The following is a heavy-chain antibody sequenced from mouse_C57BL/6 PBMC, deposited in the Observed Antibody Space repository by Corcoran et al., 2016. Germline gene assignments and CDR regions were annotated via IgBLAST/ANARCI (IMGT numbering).Heavy chain of an antibody. J-gene: IGHJ3*01. V-gene: IGHV1-18*01. CDR3: ARWDDGYPFAY. CDR1: GYTFTDYN. CDR2: INPNNGGT. Sequence: EVQLQQSGPELVKPGASVKIPCKASGYTFTDYNMDWVKQSHGKSLEWIGDINPNNGGTIYNQKFKGKATLTVDQSSSTAYMELRSLTSEDTAVYYCARWDDGYPFAYWGQGTLVTVSA. D-gene: IGHD2-3*01.